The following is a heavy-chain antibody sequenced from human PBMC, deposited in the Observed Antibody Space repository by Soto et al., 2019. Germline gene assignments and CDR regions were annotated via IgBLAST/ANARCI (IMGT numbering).Heavy chain of an antibody. J-gene: IGHJ3*02. Sequence: QVQLVQSGAEVKKPGSSVKVSCKASGGTFSSYAISWVRQAPGQGLEWMGGIIPIFGAANYAQKFQGRVTITADESTSTAYMELSSLRYEDTAVYYGAREHIVVVTANAAGAFDIRGQGTMVTVSS. CDR3: AREHIVVVTANAAGAFDI. CDR2: IIPIFGAA. D-gene: IGHD2-21*02. CDR1: GGTFSSYA. V-gene: IGHV1-69*01.